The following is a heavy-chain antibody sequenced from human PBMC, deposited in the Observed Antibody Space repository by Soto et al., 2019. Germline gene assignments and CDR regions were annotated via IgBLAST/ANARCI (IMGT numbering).Heavy chain of an antibody. Sequence: PGGSLSLSCEASGFIFSSYSTKWGRQPPVKGMECVSYCSSSSSTIYYAVAVKGGFTIYRHNAKNSLYLQMNSLRAEDTAVYYCARDKTRAYDILTGYPDQGPDAFDIWGQGTMVTVSS. D-gene: IGHD3-9*01. CDR3: ARDKTRAYDILTGYPDQGPDAFDI. V-gene: IGHV3-48*01. CDR1: GFIFSSYS. J-gene: IGHJ3*02. CDR2: CSSSSSTI.